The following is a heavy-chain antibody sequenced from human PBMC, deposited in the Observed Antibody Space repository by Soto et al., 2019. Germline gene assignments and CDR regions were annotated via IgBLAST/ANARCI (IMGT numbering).Heavy chain of an antibody. CDR1: GFTFSSYW. CDR3: ATSAAAPGNY. V-gene: IGHV3-7*01. D-gene: IGHD6-13*01. CDR2: VKGDGSDT. Sequence: EVKLVESGGGLVQPGGSLSLSCAASGFTFSSYWMSWVRQAPGKGLEWVANVKGDGSDTYYVDSVKGRFTISRDNAKNQLYLQMNSLRAEDTAVYYCATSAAAPGNYWGQGTLVSVSS. J-gene: IGHJ4*02.